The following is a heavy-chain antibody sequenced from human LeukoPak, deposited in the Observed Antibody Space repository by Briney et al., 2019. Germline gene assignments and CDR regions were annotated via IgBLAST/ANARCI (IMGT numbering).Heavy chain of an antibody. V-gene: IGHV4-34*01. Sequence: KSSETLSLTCAVYGGSFSGYYWSWIRQPPGKGLEWIGEINHSGSTNYNPSLKSRVTISVDRSRNQFYLRLSPVTVADTALYYCARERASNNYNNWLDPWGQGTLVTVSS. J-gene: IGHJ5*02. CDR1: GGSFSGYY. CDR3: ARERASNNYNNWLDP. CDR2: INHSGST. D-gene: IGHD4-11*01.